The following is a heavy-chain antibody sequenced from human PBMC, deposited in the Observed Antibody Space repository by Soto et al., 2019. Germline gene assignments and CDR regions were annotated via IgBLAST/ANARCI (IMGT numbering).Heavy chain of an antibody. J-gene: IGHJ4*02. CDR1: GGSFSGYY. CDR3: ARGQIAARSGQLDY. CDR2: INHSGST. V-gene: IGHV4-34*01. D-gene: IGHD6-6*01. Sequence: QVQLQQWGAGLLKPSETLSLTCAVYGGSFSGYYLSWIRQPPGKGLEWIGEINHSGSTNYNPSLKSRVTISVDTSKNQFSLKLSSVTAADTAVYYCARGQIAARSGQLDYWGQGTLVTVSS.